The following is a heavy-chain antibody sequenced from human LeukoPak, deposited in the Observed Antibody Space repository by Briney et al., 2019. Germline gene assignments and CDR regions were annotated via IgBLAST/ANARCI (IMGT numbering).Heavy chain of an antibody. V-gene: IGHV1-69*13. D-gene: IGHD3-3*01. Sequence: ASVKVSCKASGGTFISYAISWVRQAPGQGHEWMGGSIPIFGTANYAQKFQGRVTITADESTSTANMELSSLRSEDTAVYYCARERGYDFWSGGRLDYWGQGTLVTVSS. CDR3: ARERGYDFWSGGRLDY. CDR1: GGTFISYA. J-gene: IGHJ4*02. CDR2: SIPIFGTA.